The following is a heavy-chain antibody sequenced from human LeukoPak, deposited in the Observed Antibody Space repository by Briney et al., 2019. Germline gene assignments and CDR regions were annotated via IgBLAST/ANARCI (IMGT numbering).Heavy chain of an antibody. CDR1: GFTFSSYA. D-gene: IGHD6-6*01. V-gene: IGHV3-30-3*01. Sequence: PGGSLRLSCAASGFTFSSYAMHWVRQAPGKGLEWVAVISCDGSNKYYADSVKGRFTISRDNSKNTLYLQMNSLRAEDTAVYYCARMYSSSMSALDVWGQGTTVTVSS. J-gene: IGHJ6*02. CDR3: ARMYSSSMSALDV. CDR2: ISCDGSNK.